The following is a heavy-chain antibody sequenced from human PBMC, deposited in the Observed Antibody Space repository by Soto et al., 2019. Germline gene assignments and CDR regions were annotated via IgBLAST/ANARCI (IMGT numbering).Heavy chain of an antibody. CDR3: ASSDPYYYDSSGYFQSYWYFDL. CDR1: GGSISSSSYY. V-gene: IGHV4-39*01. CDR2: IYYSGST. Sequence: QLQLQESGPGLVKPSETLSLTCTVSGGSISSSSYYWGWIRQPPGKGLEWIGSIYYSGSTYYNPSLKSRVTISVDTSKNQFSLKLSSVTAADTAVYYCASSDPYYYDSSGYFQSYWYFDLWGRGTLVTVSS. D-gene: IGHD3-22*01. J-gene: IGHJ2*01.